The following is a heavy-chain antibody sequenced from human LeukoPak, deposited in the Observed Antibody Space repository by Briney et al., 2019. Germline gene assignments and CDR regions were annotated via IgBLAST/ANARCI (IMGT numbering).Heavy chain of an antibody. CDR3: ARAGGEYYSSTTCYNDY. J-gene: IGHJ4*02. CDR1: GYTFTSYY. D-gene: IGHD2-2*02. V-gene: IGHV1-46*01. CDR2: INPMGGST. Sequence: ASVKVSCTASGYTFTSYYMHWVRQAPGQGLEWMGIINPMGGSTSYAQKFQGRVTMTRDTSTSTVYMELSSLRSEDTAVYYCARAGGEYYSSTTCYNDYWGQGTLVTVSS.